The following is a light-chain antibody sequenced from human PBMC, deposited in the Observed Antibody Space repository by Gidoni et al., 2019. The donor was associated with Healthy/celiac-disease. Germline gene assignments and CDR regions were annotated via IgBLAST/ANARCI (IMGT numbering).Light chain of an antibody. V-gene: IGKV3-20*01. J-gene: IGKJ2*01. CDR2: DAS. CDR3: QQSSSSPYT. CDR1: QSVTNNY. Sequence: ELVLTQSPGTLSLSPGERATLSCRASQSVTNNYLPWYQQKPGQAPRLVIYDASNRATGIPDRFSGSGSGPGFTLTISRLEPEDFAVYYWQQSSSSPYTFGQGSKLEIK.